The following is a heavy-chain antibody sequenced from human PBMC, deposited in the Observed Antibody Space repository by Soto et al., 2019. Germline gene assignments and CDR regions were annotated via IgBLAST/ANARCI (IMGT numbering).Heavy chain of an antibody. CDR2: ISSSSSTI. J-gene: IGHJ6*02. CDR1: GFTFSSYS. D-gene: IGHD2-2*01. V-gene: IGHV3-48*02. Sequence: PGGSLRLSCAASGFTFSSYSMNWVRQAPGKGLEWVSYISSSSSTIYYADTVKGRFTISRDNAKNSLYLQMNSLRDEDTAVFYFARVGRIVVVPDYYYGMDVWGQGTTVTVSS. CDR3: ARVGRIVVVPDYYYGMDV.